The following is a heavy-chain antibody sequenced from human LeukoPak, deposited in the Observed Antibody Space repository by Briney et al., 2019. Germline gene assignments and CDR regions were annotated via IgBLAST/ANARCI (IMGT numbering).Heavy chain of an antibody. J-gene: IGHJ4*02. CDR1: GGSFSGYY. Sequence: SETLSLTCAVYGGSFSGYYWNWIRQPPGMGLEWIGEINQSGSANYNPSLKSRVTISVDTSKNQFSLKVSSVTAADTAVYYCARGRNWYGTGSSPSDYWGQGTLVTVSS. CDR2: INQSGSA. D-gene: IGHD3-10*01. V-gene: IGHV4-34*01. CDR3: ARGRNWYGTGSSPSDY.